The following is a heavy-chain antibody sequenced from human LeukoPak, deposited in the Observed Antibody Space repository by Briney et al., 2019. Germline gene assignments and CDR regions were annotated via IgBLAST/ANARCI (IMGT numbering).Heavy chain of an antibody. CDR1: GGSISSYY. V-gene: IGHV4-59*12. D-gene: IGHD3-9*01. CDR3: ARRFAIRYFDPYYYGMDV. CDR2: IYYSGST. J-gene: IGHJ6*02. Sequence: PSETLSLTCTVSGGSISSYYWRWIRQPPGKGLEWIGYIYYSGSTNYNPHLRSRVTISVDTSKNQFYLKLSSVTAADTAVYYCARRFAIRYFDPYYYGMDVWGQGTTVTVSS.